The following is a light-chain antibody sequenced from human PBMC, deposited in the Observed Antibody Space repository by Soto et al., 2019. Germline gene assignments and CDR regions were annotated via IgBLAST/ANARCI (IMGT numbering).Light chain of an antibody. CDR2: GNS. V-gene: IGLV1-40*01. CDR1: SSNIGAGYD. J-gene: IGLJ2*01. Sequence: QSVLTQPPSVSGAPGQRGTISCTGSSSNIGAGYDVHWYQQLPGTAPKLLIYGNSNRPSGVPDRFSGSKSGTSASLAITGLQAEDEADYYCQSYDRSLSGVVFGGGTKLTVL. CDR3: QSYDRSLSGVV.